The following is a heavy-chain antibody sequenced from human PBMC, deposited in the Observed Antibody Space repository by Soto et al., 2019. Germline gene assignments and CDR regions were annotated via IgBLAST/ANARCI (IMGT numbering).Heavy chain of an antibody. J-gene: IGHJ2*01. Sequence: QVQLQESGPGLVKPSETLSLTCTVSGGSISSYYWSWIRQPPGKGLEWIGYIYYSGSTNYNPSLKSRVTISVDTSKHQFSLSLSSVTAADTAVYDCARRVWLVTGWYFDLWGRGTLVTVSS. CDR3: ARRVWLVTGWYFDL. CDR2: IYYSGST. D-gene: IGHD6-19*01. CDR1: GGSISSYY. V-gene: IGHV4-59*08.